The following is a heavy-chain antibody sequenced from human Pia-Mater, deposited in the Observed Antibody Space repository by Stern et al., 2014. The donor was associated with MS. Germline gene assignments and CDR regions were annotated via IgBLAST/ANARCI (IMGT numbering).Heavy chain of an antibody. CDR3: ARSLRSVVVTALTGYYFDY. V-gene: IGHV1-69*01. Sequence: VQLVESGAEVKKPGSSVKVSCKASGGTFSSYAISWVRQAPGQGREWMGGIFPIFGTANYAQKFQGRVTITADESTSTAYMELSSLRSEDTAVYYCARSLRSVVVTALTGYYFDYWGQGTLVTVSS. CDR1: GGTFSSYA. CDR2: IFPIFGTA. J-gene: IGHJ4*02. D-gene: IGHD2-21*02.